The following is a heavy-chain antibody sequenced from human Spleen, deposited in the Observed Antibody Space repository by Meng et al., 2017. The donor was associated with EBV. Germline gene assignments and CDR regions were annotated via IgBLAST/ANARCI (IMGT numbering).Heavy chain of an antibody. CDR2: IIHTGET. Sequence: QVQLQQWGEGLLKPSEPLALPCAVNVGSFGGHYWTWIRQPPGQGLEWIGEIIHTGETNYNPSLTGRVTISLDRSKNQFSLELNSVTAADTAVYYCARGIMTTVTTLFFFDSWGQGTLVTVSS. J-gene: IGHJ4*02. CDR1: VGSFGGHY. CDR3: ARGIMTTVTTLFFFDS. D-gene: IGHD4-17*01. V-gene: IGHV4-34*02.